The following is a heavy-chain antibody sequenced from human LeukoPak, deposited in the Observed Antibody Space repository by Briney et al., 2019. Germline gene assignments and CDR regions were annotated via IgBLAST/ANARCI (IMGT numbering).Heavy chain of an antibody. V-gene: IGHV4-59*08. Sequence: ETRSLTCTVSGGSISSYYWSWIRQPPGKGLEWIGYIYYSGRTKYNPSLKSRVTISVDTSKNQVSLKLSSVTAADTAVYYCARHTDDLVYFQHWGQGTLV. D-gene: IGHD2-8*02. CDR3: ARHTDDLVYFQH. CDR2: IYYSGRT. CDR1: GGSISSYY. J-gene: IGHJ1*01.